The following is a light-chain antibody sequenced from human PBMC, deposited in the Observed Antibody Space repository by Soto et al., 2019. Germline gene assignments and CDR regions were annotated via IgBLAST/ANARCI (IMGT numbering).Light chain of an antibody. CDR3: CSYAGPSVFVV. V-gene: IGLV2-23*02. Sequence: QSVLTQPASVSGSPGQSITISCTGTSSDIGSYNRVSWYQQHPGKATKLMIYEDTQRPSRVSNRFSGSKSGNTASLTITGLQAEDEADYYCCSYAGPSVFVVFGGGTKLTVL. CDR1: SSDIGSYNR. J-gene: IGLJ2*01. CDR2: EDT.